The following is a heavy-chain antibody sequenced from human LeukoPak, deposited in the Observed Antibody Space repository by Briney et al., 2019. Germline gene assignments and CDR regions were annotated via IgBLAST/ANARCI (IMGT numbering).Heavy chain of an antibody. D-gene: IGHD1-26*01. CDR3: ARQRGSPYSGSYYYFDY. V-gene: IGHV4-39*01. CDR1: GGSISGSINY. J-gene: IGHJ4*02. CDR2: VYHSGST. Sequence: PSETLSLTCTVSGGSISGSINYWGWIRQPPGKGLEWIGSVYHSGSTNCNPSLESRVTISVYTSKNQFSLKLTSVTAADTTVYYCARQRGSPYSGSYYYFDYWGQGTLVTVSS.